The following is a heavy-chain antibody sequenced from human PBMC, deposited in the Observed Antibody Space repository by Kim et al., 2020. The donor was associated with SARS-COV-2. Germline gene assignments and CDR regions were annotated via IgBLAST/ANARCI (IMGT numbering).Heavy chain of an antibody. V-gene: IGHV3-48*04. D-gene: IGHD3-22*01. CDR1: GFTFSSYS. CDR2: ISSSSTI. J-gene: IGHJ3*02. CDR3: AKSYYYDSSGYYWGAFDI. Sequence: GGSLRLSCAASGFTFSSYSMNWVRQAPGKGLEWVSYISSSSTIYYADSVKGRFTISRDNAKNSLYLQMNSLRAEDTAVYYCAKSYYYDSSGYYWGAFDIWGQGTMVTVSS.